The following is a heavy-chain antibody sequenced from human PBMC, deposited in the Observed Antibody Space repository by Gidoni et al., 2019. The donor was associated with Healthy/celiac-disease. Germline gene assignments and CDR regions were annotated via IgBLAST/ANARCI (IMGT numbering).Heavy chain of an antibody. J-gene: IGHJ6*02. V-gene: IGHV3-21*01. D-gene: IGHD3-16*01. Sequence: EVQLVESGGGLVKPGGSLRLACAASGFTFSSYSMNWVRQAPGKGLEWVSSISSGSIYIYYSDSVKGRFTISRDNANNSLYLQINSLRAEDTAVYYCARKSLITFGEYYYYGMDVWGQGTTVTVSS. CDR2: ISSGSIYI. CDR3: ARKSLITFGEYYYYGMDV. CDR1: GFTFSSYS.